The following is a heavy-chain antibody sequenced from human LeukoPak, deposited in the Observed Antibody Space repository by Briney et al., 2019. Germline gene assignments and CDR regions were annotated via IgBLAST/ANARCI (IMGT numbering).Heavy chain of an antibody. Sequence: SETLSLTCSVSGGSLSSFYWSWIRQSAEKGLEWIGHVYTSGGTNYNPSLKNRVTISVDMSENRFSLRLSSVTAADTAIYYCARDGYSYGFGYWGQGTLATVSS. CDR3: ARDGYSYGFGY. CDR2: VYTSGGT. J-gene: IGHJ4*02. V-gene: IGHV4-4*07. D-gene: IGHD5-18*01. CDR1: GGSLSSFY.